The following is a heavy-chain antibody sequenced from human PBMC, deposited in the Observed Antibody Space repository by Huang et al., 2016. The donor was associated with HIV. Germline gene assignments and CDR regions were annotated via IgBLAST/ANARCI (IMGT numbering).Heavy chain of an antibody. CDR3: ARDHHDFWRGYRRMYFFDH. D-gene: IGHD3-3*01. CDR2: IDYRGST. J-gene: IGHJ4*02. Sequence: QVQLQESGPGLVKPSETLSLTCPVSGGSISTHYWSWIRQPPGKGLEWIGSIDYRGSTNYSPSLKSRVNILLDTSKNQFSLRVNSVTAADTAMYYCARDHHDFWRGYRRMYFFDHWGQGTLVTVSS. V-gene: IGHV4-59*11. CDR1: GGSISTHY.